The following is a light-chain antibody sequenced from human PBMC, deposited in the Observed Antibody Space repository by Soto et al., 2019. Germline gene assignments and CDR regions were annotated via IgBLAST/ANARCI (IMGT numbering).Light chain of an antibody. CDR2: DVS. V-gene: IGLV2-14*03. CDR1: GSDVGGYNY. J-gene: IGLJ1*01. CDR3: SSYTSTSTLYV. Sequence: QSVLTQPASVSGSPGQSITISCTGTGSDVGGYNYVSWYQQHPGKAPKLIIYDVSHRPSGVSNRFSGSKSGNTASLTISGLQAEDDADYYCSSYTSTSTLYVFGTGTKLTVL.